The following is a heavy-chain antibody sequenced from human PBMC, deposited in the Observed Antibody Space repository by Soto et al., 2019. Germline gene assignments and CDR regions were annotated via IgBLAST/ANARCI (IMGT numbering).Heavy chain of an antibody. CDR2: ISGSGGST. CDR3: ANGAVLLWFGELFQFDY. D-gene: IGHD3-10*01. J-gene: IGHJ4*02. V-gene: IGHV3-23*01. CDR1: GFTFSSYA. Sequence: EVQLLESGGGLVQPGGSLRLSCAASGFTFSSYAMSWVRQAPGKGLEWVSAISGSGGSTYYADSVKGRFTISRDNSKNTLYLQMNSLRAEDTAVYYCANGAVLLWFGELFQFDYWGQGTLVTVSS.